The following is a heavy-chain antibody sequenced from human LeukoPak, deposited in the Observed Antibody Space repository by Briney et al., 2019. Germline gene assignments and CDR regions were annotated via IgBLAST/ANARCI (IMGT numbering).Heavy chain of an antibody. J-gene: IGHJ4*02. D-gene: IGHD4-17*01. CDR3: ARDDYGDLQYFEN. Sequence: ASVKDSCKASGYTFTDYFLHWVRQAPGQGLEWMGWINPNNGGALHAQKFQGRVTMTRDSSISTAYMELNGLVSDDTAVYFCARDDYGDLQYFENWGQGTLVTVSS. CDR2: INPNNGGA. V-gene: IGHV1-2*02. CDR1: GYTFTDYF.